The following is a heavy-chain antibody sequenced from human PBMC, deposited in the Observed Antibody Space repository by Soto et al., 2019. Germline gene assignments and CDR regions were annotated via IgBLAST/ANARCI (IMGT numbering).Heavy chain of an antibody. CDR3: ERGRYGDY. Sequence: QVHLVQSGAEVKKPGASVKVSCKGSGYTFTSYGITWVRQAPGQGLEGMGWISAHNGNTDYAPKLQGRVTVTRDTSTSTAYMELRSLRSDDTAVYYCERGRYGDYWGQGALVTVSS. D-gene: IGHD1-1*01. V-gene: IGHV1-18*01. CDR2: ISAHNGNT. J-gene: IGHJ4*02. CDR1: GYTFTSYG.